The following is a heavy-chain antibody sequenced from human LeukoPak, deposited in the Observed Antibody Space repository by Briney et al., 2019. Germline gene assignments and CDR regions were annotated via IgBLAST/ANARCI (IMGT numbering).Heavy chain of an antibody. V-gene: IGHV3-33*01. CDR3: ARDPTPYYYDSSGSPGAFDI. CDR1: GFTFSSYG. CDR2: IWYDGSNK. J-gene: IGHJ3*02. D-gene: IGHD3-22*01. Sequence: LTGGSLRLSCAASGFTFSSYGMHWVRQAPGKGLEWVAVIWYDGSNKYYADSVKGRFTISRDNSKNTLYLQMNSLRAEDTAVYYCARDPTPYYYDSSGSPGAFDIWGQGTMVTVSS.